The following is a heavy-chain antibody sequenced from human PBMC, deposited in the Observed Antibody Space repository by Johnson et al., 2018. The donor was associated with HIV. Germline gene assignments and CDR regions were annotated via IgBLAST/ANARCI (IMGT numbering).Heavy chain of an antibody. Sequence: VQLVESGGGVVQPGRSLRLSCAASGLSVSSYYMSWVRQAPGKGLEWVSVLSSGGDTYYTDSVKGRFTISRDSCKNTLNLQMNSLRPGDAAVYYCARAFPMVRYDAFDIWGQGTMVTVSS. V-gene: IGHV3-66*02. CDR3: ARAFPMVRYDAFDI. CDR1: GLSVSSYY. J-gene: IGHJ3*02. CDR2: LSSGGDT. D-gene: IGHD3-10*01.